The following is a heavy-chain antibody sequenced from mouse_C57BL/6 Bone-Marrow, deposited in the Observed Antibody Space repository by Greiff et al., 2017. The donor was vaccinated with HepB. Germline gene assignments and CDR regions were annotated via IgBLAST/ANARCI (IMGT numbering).Heavy chain of an antibody. D-gene: IGHD2-1*01. CDR1: GYTFTNYW. V-gene: IGHV1-63*01. CDR3: ARSNYQMYFDV. Sequence: QVHVKQSGAELVRPGTSVKMSCKASGYTFTNYWIGWAKQRPGHGLEWIGDIYPGGGYTNYNEKFKGKATLTADKSSSTAYMQFSSLTSEDSAIYYCARSNYQMYFDVWGTGTTVTVSS. J-gene: IGHJ1*03. CDR2: IYPGGGYT.